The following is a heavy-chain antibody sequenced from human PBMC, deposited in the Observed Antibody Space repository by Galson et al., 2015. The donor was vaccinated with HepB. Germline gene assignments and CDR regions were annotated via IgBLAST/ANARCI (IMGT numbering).Heavy chain of an antibody. CDR1: GFSFTRYA. D-gene: IGHD2-15*01. Sequence: SLRLSCAASGFSFTRYAMTWVRQAPGKGLEWVSSITSSGGNSYYTDSVKGRFTVSRDNSKNTLLLQLNRLRAEDTAMYFCAKDGIMVANNPYHFHYWVKGTLVTASS. CDR3: AKDGIMVANNPYHFHY. V-gene: IGHV3-23*01. J-gene: IGHJ4*02. CDR2: ITSSGGNS.